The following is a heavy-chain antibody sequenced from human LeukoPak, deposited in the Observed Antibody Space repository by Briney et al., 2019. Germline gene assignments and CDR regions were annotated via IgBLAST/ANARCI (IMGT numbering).Heavy chain of an antibody. CDR2: ISWNSGSI. CDR3: AKDIAVAGMTFWYFDL. Sequence: GGSLRLSCAASGFTFDDYAMHWVRQAPGKGLEWVSGISWNSGSIGYADSVKGRFAISRDNAKNSLYLQMNSLRAEDTALYYCAKDIAVAGMTFWYFDLWGRGTLVTVSS. V-gene: IGHV3-9*01. D-gene: IGHD6-19*01. CDR1: GFTFDDYA. J-gene: IGHJ2*01.